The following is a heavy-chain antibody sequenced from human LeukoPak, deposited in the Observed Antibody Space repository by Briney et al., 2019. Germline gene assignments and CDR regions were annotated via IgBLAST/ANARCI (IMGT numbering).Heavy chain of an antibody. CDR1: GLTVSNNY. Sequence: GGSLRLSCAASGLTVSNNYMSWVRQAPGKGLEWVSAIYTSGRTVYADSVKGRFTISKDNSNNTLYLQMNSLRAADTAIYYYARSGFWDAYSYSYMDVWGKGTTVTVSS. V-gene: IGHV3-53*01. CDR2: IYTSGRT. D-gene: IGHD3-16*01. J-gene: IGHJ6*03. CDR3: ARSGFWDAYSYSYMDV.